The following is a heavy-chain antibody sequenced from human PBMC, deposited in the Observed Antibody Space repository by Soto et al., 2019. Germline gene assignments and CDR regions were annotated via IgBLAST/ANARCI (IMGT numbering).Heavy chain of an antibody. D-gene: IGHD6-13*01. V-gene: IGHV1-69*13. CDR3: ARRDSSWHYFDY. CDR1: GGTFSSYA. Sequence: GASVKVSCKASGGTFSSYAISWVRQAPGQGLEWMGGIIPIFGTANYAQKFQGRVTITADESTSTAYMELSSLRSEDTAVYYCARRDSSWHYFDYWGQGTLVTVSS. CDR2: IIPIFGTA. J-gene: IGHJ4*02.